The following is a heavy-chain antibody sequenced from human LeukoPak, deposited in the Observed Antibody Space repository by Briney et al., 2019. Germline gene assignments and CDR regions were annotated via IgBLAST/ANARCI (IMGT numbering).Heavy chain of an antibody. J-gene: IGHJ4*02. CDR2: IWYDGSNQ. D-gene: IGHD5-18*01. V-gene: IGHV3-33*08. CDR3: ARPPTGYTYGYYFDY. Sequence: GGSLRLSCAASGFTFSSYAMSWVRQAPGKGLEWVAVIWYDGSNQYYADSVKGRFTISRDNSKNTLYLQMSSLRAEDTAVYYCARPPTGYTYGYYFDYWGQGTLVTVSS. CDR1: GFTFSSYA.